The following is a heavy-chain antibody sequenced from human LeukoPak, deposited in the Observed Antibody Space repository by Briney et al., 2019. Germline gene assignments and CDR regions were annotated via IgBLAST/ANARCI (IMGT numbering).Heavy chain of an antibody. CDR2: IYYSGST. CDR1: GGSISSSSYY. Sequence: SETLSLTCTVSGGSISSSSYYWGWIRQPPGKGLEWIGSIYYSGSTYYNPSLKSRVTISVDTSKNQFSLKLSSVTAADTAVYYCARHGRSGSGSYYSYYYYYYMDVWGKGTTVTISS. CDR3: ARHGRSGSGSYYSYYYYYYMDV. V-gene: IGHV4-39*01. J-gene: IGHJ6*03. D-gene: IGHD3-10*01.